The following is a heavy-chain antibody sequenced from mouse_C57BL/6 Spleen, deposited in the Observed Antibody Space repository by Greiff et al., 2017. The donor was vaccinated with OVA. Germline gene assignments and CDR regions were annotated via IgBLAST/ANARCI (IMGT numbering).Heavy chain of an antibody. CDR2: LNPSTGGT. CDR3: ANYYGSSSYWYFDV. Sequence: EVQLVESGPELVKPGASVKISCKASGYSFTGYYMNWVKQSPEKSLEWIGELNPSTGGTTYNQKFKAKATLTVDKSSSTAYMQLKSLTSEDSAVYYCANYYGSSSYWYFDVWGTGTTVTVSS. J-gene: IGHJ1*03. D-gene: IGHD1-1*01. CDR1: GYSFTGYY. V-gene: IGHV1-42*01.